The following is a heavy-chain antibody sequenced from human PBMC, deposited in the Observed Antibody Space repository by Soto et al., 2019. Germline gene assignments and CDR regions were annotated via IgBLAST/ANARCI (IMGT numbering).Heavy chain of an antibody. Sequence: GESLKISCKGSGYTFTNYWIGWVRQMPGKGLEWMGIIYPGDSDTKYNPSFQGQVTISADKSITTTYLQWSSLKASDTAIYYCAASIFYYGMDFWCQGTTVTVPS. J-gene: IGHJ6*02. CDR3: AASIFYYGMDF. CDR2: IYPGDSDT. V-gene: IGHV5-51*01. CDR1: GYTFTNYW.